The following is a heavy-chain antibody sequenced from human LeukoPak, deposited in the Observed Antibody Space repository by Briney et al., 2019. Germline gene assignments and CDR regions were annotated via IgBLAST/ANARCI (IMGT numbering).Heavy chain of an antibody. CDR3: ARVREMATIPVQYYFDY. CDR1: GGTFSSYA. V-gene: IGHV1-69*13. CDR2: IIPIFGTA. D-gene: IGHD5-24*01. Sequence: GASVKVSCKASGGTFSSYAISWVRQAPGQGLEWMGGIIPIFGTANYAQKFQGRVTITADESTSTAYMGLSSLRSEDTAVYYCARVREMATIPVQYYFDYWGQGTLVTVSS. J-gene: IGHJ4*02.